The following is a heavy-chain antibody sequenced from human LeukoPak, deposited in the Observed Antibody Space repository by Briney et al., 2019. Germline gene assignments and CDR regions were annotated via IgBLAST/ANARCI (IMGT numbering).Heavy chain of an antibody. CDR1: GFTFSSYW. D-gene: IGHD3-3*01. CDR3: ARVLQGEWFFDY. V-gene: IGHV3-74*01. Sequence: GGSLRLSCAASGFTFSSYWIHWVRQAPGKGLVWVSRINTDGSTTNYADSVKGRFTISRDNAKNTLYLQMNSLRAEDTAVYYCARVLQGEWFFDYWGQGTLVIVSS. J-gene: IGHJ4*02. CDR2: INTDGSTT.